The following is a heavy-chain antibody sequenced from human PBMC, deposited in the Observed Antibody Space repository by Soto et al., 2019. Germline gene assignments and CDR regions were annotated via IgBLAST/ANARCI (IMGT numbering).Heavy chain of an antibody. CDR2: ISYDGNNK. Sequence: GGSLRLTCSASGLTFSRYTMHWVRQAPGKGLEWVAVISYDGNNKYYADSVKGRFTISRDNSKNTLSLQMNSLRPEDTAVYYCARFRSERPFDYWGQGTLVTVSS. CDR1: GLTFSRYT. J-gene: IGHJ4*02. V-gene: IGHV3-30-3*01. CDR3: ARFRSERPFDY.